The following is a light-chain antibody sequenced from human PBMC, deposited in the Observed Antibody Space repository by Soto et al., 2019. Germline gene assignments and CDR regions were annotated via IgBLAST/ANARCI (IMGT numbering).Light chain of an antibody. J-gene: IGKJ1*01. CDR2: GAS. V-gene: IGKV3-15*01. CDR1: QSVSSY. Sequence: EIVLTQSPATLSLSPGERATLSCRASQSVSSYLAWYQQKPGQAPRLLIYGASTRATGIPARFSGSGSETEFTLTISSLQSEDFAVYYCQQYNNWGTFGQGTKVDIK. CDR3: QQYNNWGT.